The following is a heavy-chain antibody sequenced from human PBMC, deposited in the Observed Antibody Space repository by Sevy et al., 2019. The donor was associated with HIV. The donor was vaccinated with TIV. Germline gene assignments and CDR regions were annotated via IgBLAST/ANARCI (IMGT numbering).Heavy chain of an antibody. Sequence: SETLSLTCAVYGGSFSGYYWSWIRQSPGKGLEWIGEINHSGSTNYNASLKCRVTISIDTSKNQFSLRLNSVTAADTAVYYCARVRLATAGDAFDIWGQGTMVTVSS. J-gene: IGHJ3*02. CDR1: GGSFSGYY. CDR3: ARVRLATAGDAFDI. V-gene: IGHV4-34*01. D-gene: IGHD6-13*01. CDR2: INHSGST.